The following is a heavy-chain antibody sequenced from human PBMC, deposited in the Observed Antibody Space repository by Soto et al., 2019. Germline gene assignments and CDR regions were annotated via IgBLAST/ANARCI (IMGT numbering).Heavy chain of an antibody. CDR1: GYRFSDYW. CDR3: ANLEFTFGSVDVFDI. CDR2: IDPSDSFT. Sequence: GESLKISCKGSGYRFSDYWISWARQVPGKGLEWMGKIDPSDSFTTYSPSFQGRVTISVDKSINTAFVRWTGLKSSDTAMYYCANLEFTFGSVDVFDIWGQGTMVTVSS. V-gene: IGHV5-10-1*04. J-gene: IGHJ3*02. D-gene: IGHD3-3*01.